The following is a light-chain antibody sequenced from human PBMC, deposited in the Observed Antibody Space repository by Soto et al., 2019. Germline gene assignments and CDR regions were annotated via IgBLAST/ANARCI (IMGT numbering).Light chain of an antibody. Sequence: DIQLTQSPSFLSASVGDRVTVTCRASQDISSYLAWYQQKPGKAPKLLIHTASTLQSGVPSRFSGSGSGAEFTLTISSLQPDDFATYYCQQRHSYPITCGQGTRLDIK. CDR1: QDISSY. CDR2: TAS. CDR3: QQRHSYPIT. J-gene: IGKJ5*01. V-gene: IGKV1-9*01.